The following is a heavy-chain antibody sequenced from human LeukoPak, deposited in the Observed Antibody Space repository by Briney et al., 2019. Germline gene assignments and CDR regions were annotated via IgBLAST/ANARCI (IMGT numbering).Heavy chain of an antibody. CDR3: AKEVGLRLGELSSTSYFDY. J-gene: IGHJ4*02. CDR1: GFTFKIYT. D-gene: IGHD3-16*02. CDR2: ISFSGDNRVDNT. V-gene: IGHV3-23*01. Sequence: GGSLRLSCAALGFTFKIYTMNWVRQAPGKGRQGGASISFSGDNRVDNTYYADSVRGRFSISRDNSKNTLYLQMNSLRAEDTAVYYCAKEVGLRLGELSSTSYFDYWGQGTLVTVSS.